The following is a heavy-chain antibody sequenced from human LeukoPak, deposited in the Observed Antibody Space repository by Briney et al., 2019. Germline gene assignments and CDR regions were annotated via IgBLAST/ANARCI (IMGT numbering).Heavy chain of an antibody. J-gene: IGHJ4*02. V-gene: IGHV1-69*05. Sequence: SVKVSCKASGGTFSSYAISWVRQAPGQGLEWMGGIIPIFGTANYAQKFQGRVTITTDESTSTAYMELGSLRSEDTAVYYCASRLTYYYDSSGYWDSDYWGQGTLVTVSS. CDR2: IIPIFGTA. D-gene: IGHD3-22*01. CDR3: ASRLTYYYDSSGYWDSDY. CDR1: GGTFSSYA.